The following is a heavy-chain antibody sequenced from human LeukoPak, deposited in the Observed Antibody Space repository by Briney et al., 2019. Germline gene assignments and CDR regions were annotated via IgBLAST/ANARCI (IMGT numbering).Heavy chain of an antibody. CDR2: IRSDGSEQ. CDR3: ARDRNWNKYFDY. D-gene: IGHD1-20*01. CDR1: GFTFSRSW. Sequence: PGGSLRLSCTASGFTFSRSWMNWIRQAPGKGLDWVALIRSDGSEQYYADSVKGRFALSRDNSMKTVFLQMNSLRLEDTAVYYCARDRNWNKYFDYWGQGTLVTVSS. J-gene: IGHJ4*02. V-gene: IGHV3-30*02.